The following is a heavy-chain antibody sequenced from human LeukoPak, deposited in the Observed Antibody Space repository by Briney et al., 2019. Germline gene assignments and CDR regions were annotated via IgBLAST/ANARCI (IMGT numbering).Heavy chain of an antibody. Sequence: PSETLSLTCTVSGYSISSGYYWGWIRQPPGKGLEWIGSIYHSGSTYYNPSLKSRVTISVDTSKNQVSLKLRSVTAADTAVYFCARTPDLYSGHDYAFDFWGQGTLVTVSS. D-gene: IGHD5-12*01. CDR3: ARTPDLYSGHDYAFDF. CDR2: IYHSGST. CDR1: GYSISSGYY. V-gene: IGHV4-38-2*02. J-gene: IGHJ4*02.